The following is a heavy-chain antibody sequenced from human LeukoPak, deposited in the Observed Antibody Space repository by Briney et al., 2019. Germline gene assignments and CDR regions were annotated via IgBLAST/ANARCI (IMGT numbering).Heavy chain of an antibody. Sequence: GGSLRLSCAASGFTVSSNYMSWVRQAPGKGLEWVSVIYSGGSTYYADSVKGRFTISRDNSKNTLYLQMNSLRAEDTAVHYCARKRPRDAFDIWGQGTMVAVSS. CDR1: GFTVSSNY. V-gene: IGHV3-66*02. CDR3: ARKRPRDAFDI. CDR2: IYSGGST. J-gene: IGHJ3*02. D-gene: IGHD6-6*01.